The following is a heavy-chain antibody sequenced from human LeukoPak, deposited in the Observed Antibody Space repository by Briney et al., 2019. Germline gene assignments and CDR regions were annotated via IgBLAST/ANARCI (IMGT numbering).Heavy chain of an antibody. J-gene: IGHJ5*02. V-gene: IGHV4-34*01. Sequence: PSETLSLTCAVYGGSFSGYYWSWIRQPPGKGLEWIGEINHSGSTNYNPSLKSRVTISVDTSKNQFSLKLSSVTAADTAVYYCARGAHLVGATPGWFDPWGQGTLVTVSS. CDR3: ARGAHLVGATPGWFDP. D-gene: IGHD1-26*01. CDR2: INHSGST. CDR1: GGSFSGYY.